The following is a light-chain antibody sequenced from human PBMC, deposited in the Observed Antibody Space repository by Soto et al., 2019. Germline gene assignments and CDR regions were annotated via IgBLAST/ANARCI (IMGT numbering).Light chain of an antibody. Sequence: ERLIALAPATLSVSPGERATLSCRASQNIYTNLAWYQQQPGQAPRLLFYGASTRATGLPARFSGSGSGKEFTLTINSLPAEYSAVYYRQQYYNWPRTFGQGTRLEIK. J-gene: IGKJ5*01. CDR2: GAS. CDR3: QQYYNWPRT. V-gene: IGKV3-15*01. CDR1: QNIYTN.